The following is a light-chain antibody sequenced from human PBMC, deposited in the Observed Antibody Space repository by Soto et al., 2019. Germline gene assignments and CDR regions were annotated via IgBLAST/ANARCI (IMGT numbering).Light chain of an antibody. CDR3: SSYAGSNNYV. CDR2: EGS. V-gene: IGLV2-8*01. CDR1: SSDIGAYDS. Sequence: QSALTQTPSASGSRGQSVTISCTGTSSDIGAYDSVSWYQHHPGKAPRALIYEGSKRPSGVPDRFSGSKSGNTASLTVSGLQTEDEADYYCSSYAGSNNYVFGTGTKLTVL. J-gene: IGLJ1*01.